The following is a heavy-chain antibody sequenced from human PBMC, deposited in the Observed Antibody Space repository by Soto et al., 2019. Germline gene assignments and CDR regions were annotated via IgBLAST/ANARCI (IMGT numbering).Heavy chain of an antibody. CDR1: GDSVSSASFY. CDR2: IYFSGST. D-gene: IGHD6-19*01. CDR3: ARVNSGRNWFDP. V-gene: IGHV4-61*01. Sequence: QVQLQESGPGLVKPSETLSLTCTVSGDSVSSASFYWIWIRQAPGKGLEWIGFIYFSGSTNYNPSLQSRVTMSLDTSKNQFALKLRSVPPADTAVYFWARVNSGRNWFDPWGQGTLVTVSS. J-gene: IGHJ5*02.